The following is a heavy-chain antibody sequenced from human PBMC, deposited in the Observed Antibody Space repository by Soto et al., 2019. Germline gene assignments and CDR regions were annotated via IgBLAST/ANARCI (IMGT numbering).Heavy chain of an antibody. Sequence: QVQLVESGGGVVQPGRSLRLSCAASGFTFSSYAMHWVRQAPGKGLEWVAVISYDGSNKYYADSVKGRFTISRDNSKNTLYLQMNSLRAEDTAVYYCASGYSYPGVWGQGTLVTVSS. D-gene: IGHD5-18*01. CDR3: ASGYSYPGV. J-gene: IGHJ4*02. CDR2: ISYDGSNK. CDR1: GFTFSSYA. V-gene: IGHV3-30-3*01.